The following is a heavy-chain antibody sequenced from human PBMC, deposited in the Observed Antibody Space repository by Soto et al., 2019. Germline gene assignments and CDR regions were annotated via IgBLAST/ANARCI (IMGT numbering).Heavy chain of an antibody. CDR3: ERGRHQPLLYPMYRY. D-gene: IGHD2-2*02. CDR1: RYTFTGYY. V-gene: IGHV1-46*01. Sequence: GASVKVSCNASRYTFTGYYMHWVRQAPGQGLEWMGIIDPSGGSTSYAQKFQGRVTMTRDTSTSTVYMELSSLRSEDTAVYYCERGRHQPLLYPMYRYWGQGTLVTVS. J-gene: IGHJ4*02. CDR2: IDPSGGST.